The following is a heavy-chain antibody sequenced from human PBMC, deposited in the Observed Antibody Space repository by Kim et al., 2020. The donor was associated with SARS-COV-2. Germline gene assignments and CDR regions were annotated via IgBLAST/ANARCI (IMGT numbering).Heavy chain of an antibody. V-gene: IGHV3-33*01. D-gene: IGHD7-27*01. CDR3: ARDKLGSYWYFDL. J-gene: IGHJ2*01. Sequence: YVDCGTGRFTLSRDNSTNTLYVQMNSLRADDTAVYYCARDKLGSYWYFDLWGRGTLVTVSS.